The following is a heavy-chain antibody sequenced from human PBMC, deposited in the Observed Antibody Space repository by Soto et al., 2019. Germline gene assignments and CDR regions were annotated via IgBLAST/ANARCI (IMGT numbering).Heavy chain of an antibody. J-gene: IGHJ4*02. Sequence: GGSLRLSCVASGFTFSDYYMSWIRQAPGKGLEWVSYISSSSSYTNYADSVKGRFTISRDNAKNSLYLQMNGLRAEDTAVYYCARERYYDSSGYSSEVPQYEFDYWGQGMLVTVSS. V-gene: IGHV3-11*05. CDR2: ISSSSSYT. CDR3: ARERYYDSSGYSSEVPQYEFDY. D-gene: IGHD3-22*01. CDR1: GFTFSDYY.